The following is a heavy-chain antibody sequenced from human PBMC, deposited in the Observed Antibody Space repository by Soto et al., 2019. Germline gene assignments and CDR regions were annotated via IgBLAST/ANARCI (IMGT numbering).Heavy chain of an antibody. V-gene: IGHV3-64D*08. J-gene: IGHJ4*02. CDR1: GFTLSNYA. Sequence: GSLRLSCSVSGFTLSNYAMHWVRQAPGKGLEYVASISSNGGSTYYADSVKGRFTVSRDNSKNTLYLQMSSLRSEDTGIYYCVKDRYVDCWGQGILVTVSS. CDR3: VKDRYVDC. CDR2: ISSNGGST.